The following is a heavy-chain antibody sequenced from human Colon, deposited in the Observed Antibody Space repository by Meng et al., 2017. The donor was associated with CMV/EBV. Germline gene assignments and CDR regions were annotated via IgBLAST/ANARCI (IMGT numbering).Heavy chain of an antibody. CDR2: IDPNIGVT. Sequence: ASVKVSCKTSGYTFTAYYIHWVRQAPGQGLEWMGWIDPNIGVTDYSQKFQGRDTMTSDMSIDTAYMELSRLGPDDTAVYYCARGGPARGELPLYGGQGTLVTSPQ. CDR1: GYTFTAYY. D-gene: IGHD3-16*01. V-gene: IGHV1-2*02. J-gene: IGHJ4*02. CDR3: ARGGPARGELPLY.